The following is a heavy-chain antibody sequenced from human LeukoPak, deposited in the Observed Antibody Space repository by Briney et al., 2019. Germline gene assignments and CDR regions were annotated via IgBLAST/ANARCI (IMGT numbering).Heavy chain of an antibody. Sequence: GGSLRLSCAASGFTVSSNYMSWVRQAPGKGLEWVSVIYSGGSTYYADSVKGRFTISRDNSKNTLYLQMNSLRAEDTAVYYCARGGGAVTGTGAFDYWGQGTLVTVSS. CDR1: GFTVSSNY. J-gene: IGHJ4*02. D-gene: IGHD6-19*01. CDR3: ARGGGAVTGTGAFDY. V-gene: IGHV3-53*01. CDR2: IYSGGST.